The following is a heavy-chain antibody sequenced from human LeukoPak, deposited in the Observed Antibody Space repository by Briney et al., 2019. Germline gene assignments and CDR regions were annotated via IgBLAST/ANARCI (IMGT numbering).Heavy chain of an antibody. V-gene: IGHV1-69*13. J-gene: IGHJ5*02. CDR1: GGTFSSYA. CDR2: IIPIFGTA. D-gene: IGHD2/OR15-2a*01. Sequence: SVKVSCKASGGTFSSYAISWVRQAPGQGLEWMGGIIPIFGTANYAQKFQGRVTITADESTSTAYMELSSLRSEDMAVCYCASSPTDLDMRVREFWWFDPWGQGTLVTVSS. CDR3: ASSPTDLDMRVREFWWFDP.